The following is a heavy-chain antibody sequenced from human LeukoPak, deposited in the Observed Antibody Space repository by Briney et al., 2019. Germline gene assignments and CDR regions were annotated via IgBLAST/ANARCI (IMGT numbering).Heavy chain of an antibody. CDR2: INPSSGST. J-gene: IGHJ1*01. V-gene: IGHV1-46*01. D-gene: IGHD2-2*01. CDR1: GSTFTSYY. Sequence: ASGKVSCKASGSTFTSYYMHWVRQAPGQGLEWMGIINPSSGSTSSAQKFQGRVTMTRDTSTSTVFMELSSLRSEDTAVYYCARAQYCTSTSCSTTAEYFQHWGQGTLVTVSS. CDR3: ARAQYCTSTSCSTTAEYFQH.